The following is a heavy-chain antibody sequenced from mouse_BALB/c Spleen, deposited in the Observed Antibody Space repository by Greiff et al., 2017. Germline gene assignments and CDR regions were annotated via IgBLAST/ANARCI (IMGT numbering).Heavy chain of an antibody. CDR1: GFTFGSYA. V-gene: IGHV5-6-5*01. J-gene: IGHJ1*01. CDR3: ARDYGSTSYWYIDD. D-gene: IGHD1-1*01. Sequence: EVQLQQSGGGLVKPGGSLKLSCAASGFTFGSYAMSWVRQTPEKRLEWVASISSGGSTYYPDSVKGRFTISRDNARNILYLQMSSLRSEDTAMYYCARDYGSTSYWYIDDWGAGTTVTVAS. CDR2: ISSGGST.